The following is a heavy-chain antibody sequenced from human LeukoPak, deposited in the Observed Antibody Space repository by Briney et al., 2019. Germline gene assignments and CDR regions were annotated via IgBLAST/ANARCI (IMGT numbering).Heavy chain of an antibody. V-gene: IGHV3-23*01. CDR3: ARSYDYSNPLGY. CDR2: ISGSGGST. Sequence: PPGGSLRLSCTASGFTFSSYAMSWVRQAPGKGLEWVSAISGSGGSTYYADSVKGRFTISRDNSKNTLYLQMNSLRAEDTAVYYCARSYDYSNPLGYWGQGTLVTVSS. CDR1: GFTFSSYA. J-gene: IGHJ4*02. D-gene: IGHD4-11*01.